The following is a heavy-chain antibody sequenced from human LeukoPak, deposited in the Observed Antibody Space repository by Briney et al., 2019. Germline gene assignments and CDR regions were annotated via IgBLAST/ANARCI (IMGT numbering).Heavy chain of an antibody. J-gene: IGHJ4*02. CDR3: ARDFNYYDSSGLDY. CDR1: GVSISSGDYY. D-gene: IGHD3-22*01. Sequence: SETLSLTCTVSGVSISSGDYYWSWIRQPPGKGLEWIGYIYYSGSTYYNPSLKSRVTISVDTSKNQFSLKLSSVTAADTAVYYCARDFNYYDSSGLDYWGQGTLVTVSS. V-gene: IGHV4-30-4*01. CDR2: IYYSGST.